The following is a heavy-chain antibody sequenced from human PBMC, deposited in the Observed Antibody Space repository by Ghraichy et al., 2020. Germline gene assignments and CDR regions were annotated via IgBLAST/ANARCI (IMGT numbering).Heavy chain of an antibody. J-gene: IGHJ4*02. CDR1: GGSITSSRYY. CDR3: ARHVGGEGCDY. V-gene: IGHV4-39*01. Sequence: SQTLSLTCTVSGGSITSSRYYWGWIRQPPGKGLEWIGSIFYSGTTYYNPSLKSRLTISVDTSRGQFSLTLTSVTAAETAVYYCARHVGGEGCDYWGQGTLVTVSS. D-gene: IGHD3-10*01. CDR2: IFYSGTT.